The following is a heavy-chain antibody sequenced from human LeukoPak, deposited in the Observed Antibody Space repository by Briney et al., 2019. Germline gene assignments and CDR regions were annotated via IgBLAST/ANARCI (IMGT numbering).Heavy chain of an antibody. D-gene: IGHD6-19*01. V-gene: IGHV1-8*01. CDR1: GYTFTSYD. J-gene: IGHJ4*02. CDR2: MNPNSGNT. CDR3: ARRSQAGGTGIGY. Sequence: ASVKVSCKAPGYTFTSYDINWVRQATGQGLEWMGWMNPNSGNTGYALKFQGRVTMTRNTSISTAYMELSSLRSEDTAVYYCARRSQAGGTGIGYWGQGTLVTVSS.